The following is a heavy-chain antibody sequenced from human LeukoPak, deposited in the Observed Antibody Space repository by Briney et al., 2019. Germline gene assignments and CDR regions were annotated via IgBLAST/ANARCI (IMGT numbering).Heavy chain of an antibody. CDR1: GFTFSSYW. V-gene: IGHV3-7*01. Sequence: PGGSLRLSCAASGFTFSSYWMSSVRQAPGKGLEWVANIKQDGSEKYNVDSVKGRFTISRDNAKNSLYLQMNSLRAEDTAVYYCARGGSAWSDFDYWGQGTLVTVSS. CDR3: ARGGSAWSDFDY. D-gene: IGHD3-16*01. J-gene: IGHJ4*02. CDR2: IKQDGSEK.